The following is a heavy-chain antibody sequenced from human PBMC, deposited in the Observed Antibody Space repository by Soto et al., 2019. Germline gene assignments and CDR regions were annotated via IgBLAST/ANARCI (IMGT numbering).Heavy chain of an antibody. CDR2: IYYSGST. CDR3: ETGSFGNSPRFDY. J-gene: IGHJ4*02. D-gene: IGHD3-3*01. V-gene: IGHV4-59*01. CDR1: GGSISSYY. Sequence: KTSETLSLTCTVSGGSISSYYWSWIRQPPGKGLEWIGYIYYSGSTNYNPSLKSRVTISVDTSKNQFSLKLSSVTAADTAVYYCETGSFGNSPRFDYWGQGTLVTVSS.